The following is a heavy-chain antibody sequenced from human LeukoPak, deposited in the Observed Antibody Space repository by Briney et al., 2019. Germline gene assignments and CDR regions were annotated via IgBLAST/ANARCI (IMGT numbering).Heavy chain of an antibody. CDR3: AGATAGSIDH. D-gene: IGHD1-1*01. Sequence: SQTLSLTCAISGDSVSNNSASWNWIRQSPSRGLEWLGRTYYRSKWYNDYAVSVKGRITVNPDTSKNQFSLQLKSVTPEDTAVYYCAGATAGSIDHWGQGTLVTVSS. CDR1: GDSVSNNSAS. V-gene: IGHV6-1*01. J-gene: IGHJ4*02. CDR2: TYYRSKWYN.